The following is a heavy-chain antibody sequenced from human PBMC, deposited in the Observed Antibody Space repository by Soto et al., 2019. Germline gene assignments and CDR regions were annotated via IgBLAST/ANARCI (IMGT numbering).Heavy chain of an antibody. CDR3: TRGLTTVTADY. CDR1: GFPFSGSA. V-gene: IGHV3-73*01. Sequence: GGSLRLSCAASGFPFSGSAMHWVRQASGKGLEWVGRIRNKTNSYATAYAASVKGRFTISRDDSKNTAYLQMNSLKTEDTAVYYCTRGLTTVTADYWGQGTLVTVSS. J-gene: IGHJ4*02. D-gene: IGHD4-17*01. CDR2: IRNKTNSYAT.